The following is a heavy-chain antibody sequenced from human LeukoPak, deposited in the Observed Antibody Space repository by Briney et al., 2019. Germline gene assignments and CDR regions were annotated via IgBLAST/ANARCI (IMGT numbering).Heavy chain of an antibody. D-gene: IGHD6-13*01. CDR1: GYTFTSYG. V-gene: IGHV1-69*13. J-gene: IGHJ4*02. Sequence: ASVKVSCKASGYTFTSYGISWVRQAPGQGLEWMGGIIPIFGTANYAQKFQGRVTITADESTSTAYMELSSLRSEDTAVYYCARDLGIAAATPAYWGQGTLVTVSS. CDR3: ARDLGIAAATPAY. CDR2: IIPIFGTA.